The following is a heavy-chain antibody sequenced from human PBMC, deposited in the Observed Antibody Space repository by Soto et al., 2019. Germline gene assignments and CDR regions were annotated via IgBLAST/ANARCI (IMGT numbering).Heavy chain of an antibody. CDR1: GGSLSSYY. CDR3: SNLPRPDYGGIFDP. J-gene: IGHJ5*02. Sequence: QVQLQESGPGLVKPAETLSLTCTVSGGSLSSYYWTWIRQPPGKGLEWIGYVYYSGNTNYNPSLKRRVTTSEHTPNNQFHLRLGSVTPSVPALYDDSNLPRPDYGGIFDPWGQATLVTVSS. V-gene: IGHV4-59*01. CDR2: VYYSGNT. D-gene: IGHD4-17*01.